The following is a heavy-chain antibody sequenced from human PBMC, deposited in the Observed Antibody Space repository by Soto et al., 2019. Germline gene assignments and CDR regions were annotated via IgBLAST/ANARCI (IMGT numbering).Heavy chain of an antibody. V-gene: IGHV3-30*18. CDR1: GFTFSSYG. D-gene: IGHD2-2*01. CDR3: AKDHSYCSSTSCYAFDY. Sequence: QVQLVESGGGVVQPGRSLRLSCAASGFTFSSYGMHWVRQAPGKGLEWVAVISYDGSNKYYADSVKGRFNISRDNSKNPLYLQMNSLRAEDTAVYYCAKDHSYCSSTSCYAFDYWGQGTLVTVSS. CDR2: ISYDGSNK. J-gene: IGHJ4*02.